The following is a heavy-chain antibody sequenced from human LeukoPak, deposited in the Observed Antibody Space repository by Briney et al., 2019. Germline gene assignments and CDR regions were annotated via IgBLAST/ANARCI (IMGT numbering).Heavy chain of an antibody. CDR1: GYTFTGYY. D-gene: IGHD3-3*01. Sequence: ASVKVSCKASGYTFTGYYMHWARQAPGQGLEWMGWINPNSGGTNYAQKFQGRVTMTRDTSISTAYMELSRLRSDDTAVYYCASKRSPGVLRDAFDIWGQGTMVTVSS. V-gene: IGHV1-2*02. CDR3: ASKRSPGVLRDAFDI. J-gene: IGHJ3*02. CDR2: INPNSGGT.